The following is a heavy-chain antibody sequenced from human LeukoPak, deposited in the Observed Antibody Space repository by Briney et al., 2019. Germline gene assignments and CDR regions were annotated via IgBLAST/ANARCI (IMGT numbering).Heavy chain of an antibody. J-gene: IGHJ1*01. D-gene: IGHD2-2*01. CDR2: ISPNSGGT. CDR3: ARGPYCSSSSCYYGTELAAEYFHH. Sequence: GASVKVSCKASGYTFTGYYMHWVRQAPGQGLEWMGWISPNSGGTNYAQKFQGRVTMTRDTSISTAYMELSRLRSDDTAVYYCARGPYCSSSSCYYGTELAAEYFHHWGQGTLVTVSS. CDR1: GYTFTGYY. V-gene: IGHV1-2*02.